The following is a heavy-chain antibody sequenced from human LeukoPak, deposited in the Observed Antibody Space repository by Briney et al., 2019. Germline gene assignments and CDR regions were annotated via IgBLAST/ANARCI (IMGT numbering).Heavy chain of an antibody. J-gene: IGHJ4*02. D-gene: IGHD2-15*01. CDR2: ISYDGSNK. CDR3: AREYCSGGSCYSLNY. V-gene: IGHV3-30*03. CDR1: GFTLSNAW. Sequence: GGSLRLSCAASGFTLSNAWMNWVRQAPGKGLEWVAVISYDGSNKYYADSVKGRFTISRDNSKNTLYLQMNSLRAEDTAVYYCAREYCSGGSCYSLNYWGQGTLVTVSS.